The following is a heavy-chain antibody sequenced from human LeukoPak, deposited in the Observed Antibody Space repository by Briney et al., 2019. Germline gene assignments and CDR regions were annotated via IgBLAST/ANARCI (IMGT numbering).Heavy chain of an antibody. CDR2: INSDGSST. Sequence: GGALRLSCAASGFTLSNYLMHWVRQAPGKGLVWVSRINSDGSSTSYADSVKGRLTISRDNAKNTLYLQMNSLRAEDTAVYYCARGARYYPVDHWGQGTLVTVSS. D-gene: IGHD3-22*01. V-gene: IGHV3-74*01. J-gene: IGHJ4*02. CDR1: GFTLSNYL. CDR3: ARGARYYPVDH.